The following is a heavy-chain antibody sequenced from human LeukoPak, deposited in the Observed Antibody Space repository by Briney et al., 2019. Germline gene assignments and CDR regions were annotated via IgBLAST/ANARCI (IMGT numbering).Heavy chain of an antibody. Sequence: GGSLRLSCAASGFTFTNYALSWVRHAPGKGLEWVSAISGIGNDIFYADSVKGRFTISRDSSKNTLSLQMASLRAEDTAVYYCARHLATSGSYPLDYWGQGALVTVSS. D-gene: IGHD2-15*01. V-gene: IGHV3-23*01. CDR3: ARHLATSGSYPLDY. CDR1: GFTFTNYA. CDR2: ISGIGNDI. J-gene: IGHJ4*02.